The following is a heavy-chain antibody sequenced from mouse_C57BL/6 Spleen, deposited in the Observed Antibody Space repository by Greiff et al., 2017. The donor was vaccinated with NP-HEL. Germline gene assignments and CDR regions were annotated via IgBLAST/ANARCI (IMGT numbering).Heavy chain of an antibody. Sequence: QVQLQQSGAELVRPGASVKLSCKASGYTFTDYYINWVKQRPGQGLEWIARIYPGSGNTYYNEKFKGKATLTAEKSSSTAYMQLSSLTSEDSAVYFCARRGTGPMDYWGQGTSVTVSS. CDR2: IYPGSGNT. CDR3: ARRGTGPMDY. J-gene: IGHJ4*01. CDR1: GYTFTDYY. D-gene: IGHD3-3*01. V-gene: IGHV1-76*01.